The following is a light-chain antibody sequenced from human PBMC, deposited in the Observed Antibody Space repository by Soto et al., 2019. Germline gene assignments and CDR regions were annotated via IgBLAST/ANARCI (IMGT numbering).Light chain of an antibody. Sequence: QSVRNQPPSASGAPGQAVTISCTGTSSDVGGYNYVSWYQQHPGKAPKLMIYEVSKRPSGVPDRFSGSKSGNTASLTVSGLQAEDEADYYCSSYVGSNNFVFGTGTKVTV. V-gene: IGLV2-8*01. CDR1: SSDVGGYNY. CDR3: SSYVGSNNFV. CDR2: EVS. J-gene: IGLJ1*01.